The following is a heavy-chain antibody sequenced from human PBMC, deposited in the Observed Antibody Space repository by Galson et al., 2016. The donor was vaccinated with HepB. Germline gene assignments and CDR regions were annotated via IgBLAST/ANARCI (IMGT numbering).Heavy chain of an antibody. Sequence: SLRLSCAASGFIFSNYGMHWVRQAPGKGLEWVAVIWYDGSEKYYADSVKGRFTISRDNSKNTLHLQMNSLRAEDTAVYYCARIYYEILTGLTPWYYFDSWGQGTLVTVSS. J-gene: IGHJ4*02. CDR2: IWYDGSEK. CDR1: GFIFSNYG. D-gene: IGHD3-9*01. CDR3: ARIYYEILTGLTPWYYFDS. V-gene: IGHV3-33*01.